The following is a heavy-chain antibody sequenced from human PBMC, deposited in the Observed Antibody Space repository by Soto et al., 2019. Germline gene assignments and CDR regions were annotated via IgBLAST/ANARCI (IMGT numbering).Heavy chain of an antibody. Sequence: LSLTCNVSGASLSRYYWSWIRQPPGKGLEWVGRIYATGDTDYNPSLKSRISMSVDMSKKQFSLTLRSVTAADTAIYYCVRDGTKNLRDRFEPWGRGILVTVSS. D-gene: IGHD1-26*01. CDR2: IYATGDT. V-gene: IGHV4-4*07. CDR3: VRDGTKNLRDRFEP. CDR1: GASLSRYY. J-gene: IGHJ5*02.